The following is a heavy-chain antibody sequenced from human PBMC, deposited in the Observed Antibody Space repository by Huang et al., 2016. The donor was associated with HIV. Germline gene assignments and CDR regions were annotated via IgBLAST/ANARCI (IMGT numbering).Heavy chain of an antibody. Sequence: QVQLVESGGGVVQHGRSLRLSCAASGFTFSSYGMHWVRQAPGKGLEWVAVISYDGTNKFYADSVKGRFTISRDNSKNTHYLQMNSLRTEDTGFYYCAKLSDDGDYWGQGTLVTVSS. V-gene: IGHV3-30*18. D-gene: IGHD1-1*01. CDR1: GFTFSSYG. CDR2: ISYDGTNK. J-gene: IGHJ4*02. CDR3: AKLSDDGDY.